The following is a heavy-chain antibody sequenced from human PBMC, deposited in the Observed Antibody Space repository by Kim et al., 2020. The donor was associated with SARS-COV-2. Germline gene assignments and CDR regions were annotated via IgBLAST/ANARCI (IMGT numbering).Heavy chain of an antibody. CDR3: ARTPGVYNWNDEDLYYFDY. CDR1: GFTFSSYE. V-gene: IGHV3-48*03. D-gene: IGHD1-20*01. J-gene: IGHJ4*02. Sequence: GGSLRLSCAASGFTFSSYEMNWVRQAPGKGLEWVSYISSSGSTIYYADSVKGRFTISRDNAKNSLYLQMNSLRAEDTAVYYCARTPGVYNWNDEDLYYFDYWGQGTLVTVSS. CDR2: ISSSGSTI.